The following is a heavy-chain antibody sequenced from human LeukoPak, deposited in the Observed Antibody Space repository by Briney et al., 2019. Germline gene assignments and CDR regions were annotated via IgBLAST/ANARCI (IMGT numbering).Heavy chain of an antibody. V-gene: IGHV4-38-2*02. CDR1: GYSISSGYY. Sequence: SETLSLTCTVSGYSISSGYYWGWIRQPPGKGLEWIGSIYHSGSTYYNPSLKSRVTISVDTSKNQFSLKLSSVTAADTAVYYCARGSGWYGSDYWGQGTLVTVSP. CDR2: IYHSGST. CDR3: ARGSGWYGSDY. J-gene: IGHJ4*02. D-gene: IGHD6-19*01.